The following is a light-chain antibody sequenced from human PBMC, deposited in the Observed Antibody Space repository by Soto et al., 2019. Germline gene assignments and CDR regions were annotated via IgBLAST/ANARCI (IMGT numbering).Light chain of an antibody. V-gene: IGKV1-33*01. CDR3: QQYESLPLT. Sequence: DIQITQSPSSLSACVGDRVTITCQASQDINKNLIWYQQKPGKAPKLLTYDASDLETGVPSRFSGSGSGTGFTFTISSLQPEDFATYYCQQYESLPLTFGQGTRLEIK. CDR2: DAS. J-gene: IGKJ5*01. CDR1: QDINKN.